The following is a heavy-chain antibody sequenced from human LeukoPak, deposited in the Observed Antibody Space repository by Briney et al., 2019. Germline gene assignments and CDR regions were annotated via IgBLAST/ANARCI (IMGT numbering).Heavy chain of an antibody. CDR2: ISCYNGDT. Sequence: ASVKVSCKASGYSFTHHGISWVRQAPGQGPEWMGWISCYNGDTNYAQKFQGRVTMTTDTSTTTVYMELRSLRSDDTAVYYCARDVLPVTTSNWFDPWGQGTLVTVSS. D-gene: IGHD4-17*01. CDR3: ARDVLPVTTSNWFDP. J-gene: IGHJ5*02. V-gene: IGHV1-18*04. CDR1: GYSFTHHG.